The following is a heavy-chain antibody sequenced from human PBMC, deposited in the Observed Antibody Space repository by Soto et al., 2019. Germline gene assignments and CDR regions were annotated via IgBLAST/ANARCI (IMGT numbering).Heavy chain of an antibody. D-gene: IGHD2-2*01. V-gene: IGHV1-69*13. Sequence: SVKVSCKASGGTFSSYAISWVRQAPGQGLEWTGGIIPIFGTANYAQKFQGRVTITADESTSTAYMELSSLRSEDTAVYYCARSVSFRYQLLKRGMDVWGQGTTVTVSS. CDR3: ARSVSFRYQLLKRGMDV. J-gene: IGHJ6*02. CDR1: GGTFSSYA. CDR2: IIPIFGTA.